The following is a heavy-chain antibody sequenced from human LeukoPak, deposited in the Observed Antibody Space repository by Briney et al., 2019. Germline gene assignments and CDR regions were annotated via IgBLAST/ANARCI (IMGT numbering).Heavy chain of an antibody. CDR1: GFTFSSYS. CDR3: ARGPYGSGSYQLFDY. J-gene: IGHJ4*02. V-gene: IGHV3-21*01. D-gene: IGHD3-10*01. CDR2: ISSSISYI. Sequence: GGSLRLSCAASGFTFSSYSMNWVRQAPGKGLEWVSSISSSISYIYYADSVKGRFTISRYNAKTSLYLQMNSLRAEDTAVYYCARGPYGSGSYQLFDYWGQGTLVTVSS.